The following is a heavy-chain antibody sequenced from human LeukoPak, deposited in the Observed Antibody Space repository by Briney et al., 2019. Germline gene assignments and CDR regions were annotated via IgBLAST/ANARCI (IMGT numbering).Heavy chain of an antibody. V-gene: IGHV4-61*10. CDR3: ARDRDSSGYYFGGSDAFDI. CDR2: IHSSGST. Sequence: SETLSLTCTVSGGSISSVSYCWSWIRQPAGKGLEWIGHIHSSGSTNYNPSLKSRVTISVDTSKNQFSLKLSSVTAADTAVYYCARDRDSSGYYFGGSDAFDIWGQGTMVTVSS. J-gene: IGHJ3*02. D-gene: IGHD3-22*01. CDR1: GGSISSVSYC.